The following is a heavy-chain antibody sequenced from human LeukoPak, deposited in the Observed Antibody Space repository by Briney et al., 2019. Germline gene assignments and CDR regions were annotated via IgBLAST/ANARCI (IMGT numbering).Heavy chain of an antibody. CDR1: DFLVNSKY. J-gene: IGHJ4*02. V-gene: IGHV3-53*01. CDR3: AKDLVFTVTTELDY. CDR2: MYSGGTA. D-gene: IGHD4-17*01. Sequence: GGSLRLSCAASDFLVNSKYMSWIRQAPGKELEWVSVMYSGGTAFYSDSVRGRFTISRDNSKNTLYLQMNSLRAEDTAVYYCAKDLVFTVTTELDYWGQGTLVTVSS.